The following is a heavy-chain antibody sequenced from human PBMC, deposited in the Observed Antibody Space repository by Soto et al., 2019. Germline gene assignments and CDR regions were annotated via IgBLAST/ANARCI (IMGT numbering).Heavy chain of an antibody. V-gene: IGHV4-59*12. D-gene: IGHD5-18*01. CDR2: IYYTGNT. J-gene: IGHJ4*02. CDR1: GGSITTYS. Sequence: PSETLSLTCTVSGGSITTYSWNWIRQSPGKGLEWIGYIYYTGNTNYSPSLKSRVTISVDTSKNQFSLKLSSVTAADTAVYYCARASNKRGYSYGPDYWGQGTLVTVSS. CDR3: ARASNKRGYSYGPDY.